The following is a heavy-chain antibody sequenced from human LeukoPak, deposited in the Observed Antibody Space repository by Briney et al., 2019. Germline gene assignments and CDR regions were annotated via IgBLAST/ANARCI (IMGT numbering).Heavy chain of an antibody. D-gene: IGHD1-14*01. CDR3: ARGGRYILNWFDP. CDR2: IYYSGST. CDR1: GGSISSYY. Sequence: PSETLSLTCTVSGGSISSYYWSWIRQPPGKGLEWIGYIYYSGSTNYNPSLKSRVTISVDTSKNQFSLKLSSVTAADTAVYYCARGGRYILNWFDPWGQGTLVTVSS. V-gene: IGHV4-59*01. J-gene: IGHJ5*02.